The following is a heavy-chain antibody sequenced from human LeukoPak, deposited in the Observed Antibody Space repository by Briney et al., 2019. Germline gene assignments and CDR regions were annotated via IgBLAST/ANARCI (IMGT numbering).Heavy chain of an antibody. V-gene: IGHV3-48*03. CDR3: ARVVSSVDY. Sequence: GGSLRLSCAASGFTLSPYEMNWVRQAPGKGLEWVSYISSGGETMYYADSVKGRFTISRDYAKNSLYLQMNSLRVEDTAVYYCARVVSSVDYWGQGTLVTVSS. D-gene: IGHD6-19*01. J-gene: IGHJ4*02. CDR1: GFTLSPYE. CDR2: ISSGGETM.